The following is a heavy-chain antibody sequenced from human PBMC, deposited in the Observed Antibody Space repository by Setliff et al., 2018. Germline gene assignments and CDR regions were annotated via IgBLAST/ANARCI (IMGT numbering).Heavy chain of an antibody. D-gene: IGHD2-15*01. Sequence: SVKVSCKASGDSFNNYAISWVRQAPGQGLEWMGGIIPMFGTPAYAQKFQDRVTITTDESTSTAYMELSRLTSDDTAVYYCAREGVDTRSSTDYRYYMDVWGQGTTVTVSS. J-gene: IGHJ6*03. CDR2: IIPMFGTP. V-gene: IGHV1-69*05. CDR3: AREGVDTRSSTDYRYYMDV. CDR1: GDSFNNYA.